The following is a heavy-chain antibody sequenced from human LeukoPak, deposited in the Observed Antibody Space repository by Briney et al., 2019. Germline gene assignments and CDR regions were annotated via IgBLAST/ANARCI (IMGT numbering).Heavy chain of an antibody. Sequence: PGGSLRLSCAASGFTFSDYAMNWVRQAPGKGLEWVSYISSSSASSPTIYYVDSVKGRFTISRDNAKDSLYLQMHRLRVEDTAVYYCARGASSRIAAAGSLDYWGQGTLVTVSS. CDR2: ISSSSASSPTI. CDR1: GFTFSDYA. J-gene: IGHJ4*02. V-gene: IGHV3-48*04. D-gene: IGHD6-13*01. CDR3: ARGASSRIAAAGSLDY.